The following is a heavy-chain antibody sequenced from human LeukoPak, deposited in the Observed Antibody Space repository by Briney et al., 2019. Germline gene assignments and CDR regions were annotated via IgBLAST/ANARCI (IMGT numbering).Heavy chain of an antibody. CDR2: ISSSSSYI. J-gene: IGHJ3*02. V-gene: IGHV3-21*04. CDR3: ASFASYGSGSLI. CDR1: GFTFSSYS. D-gene: IGHD3-10*01. Sequence: GGSLRLSCAASGFTFSSYSMNWVRQAPGKGLEWVSSISSSSSYIYYADSVKGRFTISRDNAKNSLYLQMNSLRAEDTAVYYCASFASYGSGSLIWGQGTMVTVSS.